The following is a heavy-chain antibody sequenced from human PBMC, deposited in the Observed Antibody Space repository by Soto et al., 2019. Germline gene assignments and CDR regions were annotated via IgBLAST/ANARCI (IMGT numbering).Heavy chain of an antibody. CDR3: AKEGIKITYYDFWSGYSPDYYYGMDV. D-gene: IGHD3-3*01. Sequence: GGSLRISCAASGFTFSSYGMHWVRQAPGKGLEWVAVISYDGSNKYYADSVKGRFTISRDNSKNTLYLQMNSLRAEDTAVYYCAKEGIKITYYDFWSGYSPDYYYGMDVWGQGTTVTVSS. CDR1: GFTFSSYG. CDR2: ISYDGSNK. V-gene: IGHV3-30*18. J-gene: IGHJ6*02.